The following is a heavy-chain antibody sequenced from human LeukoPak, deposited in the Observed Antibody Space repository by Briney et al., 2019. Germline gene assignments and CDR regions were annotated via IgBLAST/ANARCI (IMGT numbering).Heavy chain of an antibody. CDR1: GFTFSDYY. J-gene: IGHJ6*02. D-gene: IGHD6-13*01. Sequence: GGSLRLSCAASGFTFSDYYMSWIRQAPGKGLEWVSYISSSSSYTNYADSVKGRFTISRDNAKNSLYLQMNSLRAEDTAVYYCARLPQQQLVSYYYYGMDVWGQGTTVTVSS. CDR3: ARLPQQQLVSYYYYGMDV. V-gene: IGHV3-11*03. CDR2: ISSSSSYT.